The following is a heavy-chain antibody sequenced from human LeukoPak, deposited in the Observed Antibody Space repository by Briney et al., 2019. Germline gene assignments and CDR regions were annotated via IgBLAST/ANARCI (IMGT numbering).Heavy chain of an antibody. CDR2: MYPGDSDI. V-gene: IGHV5-51*01. Sequence: GESLRISCKGSGYTFTNYWIGWVRQMPGKGLEWMGTMYPGDSDIRYSPFFQGQVTISADKSISTAYLQWSSLKASDTAMYYCAIRYSGSYNDYWGQGTLVTVSS. D-gene: IGHD1-26*01. CDR3: AIRYSGSYNDY. CDR1: GYTFTNYW. J-gene: IGHJ4*02.